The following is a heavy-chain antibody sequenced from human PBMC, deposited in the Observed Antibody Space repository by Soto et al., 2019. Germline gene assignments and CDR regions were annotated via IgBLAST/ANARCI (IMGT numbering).Heavy chain of an antibody. CDR3: ARAPEYCSGGSCYYYYMDV. Sequence: GGSLRLSCAASGFTFSSYAMHWVRQAPGKGLEYVSAISSNGGSTYYANSVKGRFTISRDNSKNTLYLQMGSLRAEDMAVYYCARAPEYCSGGSCYYYYMDVWGKGTTVTVSS. CDR1: GFTFSSYA. CDR2: ISSNGGST. D-gene: IGHD2-15*01. V-gene: IGHV3-64*01. J-gene: IGHJ6*03.